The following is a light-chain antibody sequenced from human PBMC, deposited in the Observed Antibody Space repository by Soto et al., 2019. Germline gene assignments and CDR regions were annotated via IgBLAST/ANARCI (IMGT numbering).Light chain of an antibody. Sequence: DIQMTQSPSTLSSSVGSVVTITCRAIQSISSWLAWYQQKPGKAPKLLIYKASSLESGVPSRFSGSGYGTDFTLTISSLQPDDFETYYCQQYKSYWKFGQGT. CDR3: QQYKSYWK. CDR1: QSISSW. J-gene: IGKJ1*01. V-gene: IGKV1-5*03. CDR2: KAS.